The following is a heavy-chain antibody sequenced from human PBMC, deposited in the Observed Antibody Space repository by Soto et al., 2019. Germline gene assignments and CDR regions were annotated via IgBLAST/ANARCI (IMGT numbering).Heavy chain of an antibody. CDR1: GGTFSSYA. CDR3: ARDVAIFGVVMYFDY. V-gene: IGHV1-69*01. D-gene: IGHD3-3*01. Sequence: QVQLVQSGAEVMKPGSSVKVSCKASGGTFSSYAISWVRQAPGQGLEWMGGIIPIFGTANYAQKFQGRVTITADEATSTAYMELSSLRSEDTAVYYCARDVAIFGVVMYFDYWGQGTLVTVSS. J-gene: IGHJ4*02. CDR2: IIPIFGTA.